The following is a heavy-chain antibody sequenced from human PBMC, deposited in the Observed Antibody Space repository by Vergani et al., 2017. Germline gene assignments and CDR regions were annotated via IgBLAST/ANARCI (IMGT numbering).Heavy chain of an antibody. CDR3: AHRRKPNSSGYYYSFLDAFDI. CDR2: IYWDDDK. D-gene: IGHD3-22*01. J-gene: IGHJ3*02. CDR1: GFSLSTSGVG. V-gene: IGHV2-5*02. Sequence: QITLKESGPTLVKPTQTLTLTCTFSGFSLSTSGVGVGWIRQPPGKALEWLALIYWDDDKRYSPSLKSRLTITKDTSKNQVVLTMTNMDPVDTATYYCAHRRKPNSSGYYYSFLDAFDIWGQGTMVTVSS.